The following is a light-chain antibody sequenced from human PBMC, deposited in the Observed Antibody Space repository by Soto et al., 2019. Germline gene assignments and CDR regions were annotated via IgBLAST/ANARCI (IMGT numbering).Light chain of an antibody. CDR3: SSYTSSSTLV. Sequence: QSVLTQPRSVSGSPGQSVTISCTGTSSDVGGYDFVSWYQQHPGKAPRLMIYEVNNRPSGVSDRFSGSKSGNTASLTISGLQAEDEADYYCSSYTSSSTLVFGGGTQLIGL. CDR1: SSDVGGYDF. J-gene: IGLJ2*01. V-gene: IGLV2-14*01. CDR2: EVN.